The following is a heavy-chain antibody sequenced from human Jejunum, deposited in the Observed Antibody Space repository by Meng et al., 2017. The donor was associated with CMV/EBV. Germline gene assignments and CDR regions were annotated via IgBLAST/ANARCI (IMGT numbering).Heavy chain of an antibody. D-gene: IGHD3-3*01. CDR1: PFTADT. CDR2: VSHGGDNT. CDR3: SQAVLLPPCPFDS. Sequence: PFTADTMSWVRQAPGKGLEWVSSVSHGGDNTYYADSVKGRVPLSLSPSPNPLSLPLPPLPPLPPPLFSSSQAVLLPPCPFDSWGQGTLVTVSS. V-gene: IGHV3-23*01. J-gene: IGHJ4*02.